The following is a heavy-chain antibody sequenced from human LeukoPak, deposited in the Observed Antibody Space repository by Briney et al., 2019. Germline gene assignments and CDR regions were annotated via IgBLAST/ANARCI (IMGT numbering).Heavy chain of an antibody. CDR1: GGTFSSYA. CDR2: IIPIFGTA. CDR3: AREICSGGSCYPYY. J-gene: IGHJ4*02. Sequence: ASVKVSCKASGGTFSSYAISWVRQAPGQGLEWMGGIIPIFGTANYAQKFQGRVTITADKSTSTAYMELSSLRSEDTAVYYCAREICSGGSCYPYYWGQGTLSPSPQ. D-gene: IGHD2-15*01. V-gene: IGHV1-69*06.